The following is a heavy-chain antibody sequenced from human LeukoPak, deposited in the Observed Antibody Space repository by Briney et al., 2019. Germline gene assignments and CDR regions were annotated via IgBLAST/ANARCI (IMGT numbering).Heavy chain of an antibody. D-gene: IGHD3-3*01. CDR2: LGTNGDST. V-gene: IGHV3-23*01. CDR3: AKVHEGNTMSPEY. J-gene: IGHJ4*02. Sequence: PGGSLRLSCAASGFTFSSYAMSWVRQAPGKGLEWVSALGTNGDSTFYADSVKGRFTISRGNSKNTLYLQMDSLTAEDTAVYYCAKVHEGNTMSPEYWGQGTLVTVSS. CDR1: GFTFSSYA.